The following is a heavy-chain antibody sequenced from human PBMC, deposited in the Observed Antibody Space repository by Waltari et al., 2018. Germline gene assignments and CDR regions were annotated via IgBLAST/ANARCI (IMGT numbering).Heavy chain of an antibody. Sequence: EVQLVESGGGLLHQGGSLRLSCAASGFTFSTYGMAWVRQAPGKRRGWVSGISSGGGPTYYADSVKGRFTISRDDSKNTLFLQMDSLRAEDTAIYYCAKDIVAAIWAFDHWGQGALVTVSS. V-gene: IGHV3-23*03. CDR3: AKDIVAAIWAFDH. CDR1: GFTFSTYG. D-gene: IGHD5-12*01. J-gene: IGHJ4*02. CDR2: ISSGGGPT.